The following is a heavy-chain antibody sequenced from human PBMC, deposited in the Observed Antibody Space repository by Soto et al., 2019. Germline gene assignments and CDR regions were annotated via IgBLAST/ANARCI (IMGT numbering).Heavy chain of an antibody. D-gene: IGHD2-21*02. Sequence: QVQLVQSGAEEKKPGASVKVSCKASGYTFTSYAMHWVRQAPGQRLEWMGWINAGNGNTKYSQKFQGRVTITRDTSASTGYMELISLSSEDTAVYYCARIIVVVTALDYWGQGTLVTVSS. J-gene: IGHJ4*02. CDR2: INAGNGNT. V-gene: IGHV1-3*05. CDR1: GYTFTSYA. CDR3: ARIIVVVTALDY.